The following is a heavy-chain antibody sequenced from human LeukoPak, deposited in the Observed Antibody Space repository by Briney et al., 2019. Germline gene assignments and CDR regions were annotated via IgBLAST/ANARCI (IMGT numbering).Heavy chain of an antibody. J-gene: IGHJ4*02. V-gene: IGHV4-59*12. CDR1: GGSINSYY. D-gene: IGHD3-9*01. CDR2: IYYSGST. Sequence: PSETLSLTCTVSGGSINSYYWSWIRQPPGKGLEWIGYIYYSGSTNYNPSLKSRVTISVDTSKNQFSLKLSSVTAADTAVYYCARGQVLRYFDWLSIPFDYWGQGTLVTVSS. CDR3: ARGQVLRYFDWLSIPFDY.